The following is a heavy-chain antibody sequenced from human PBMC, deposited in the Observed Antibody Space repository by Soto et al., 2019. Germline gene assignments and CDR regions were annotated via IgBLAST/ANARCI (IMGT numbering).Heavy chain of an antibody. V-gene: IGHV1-69*13. D-gene: IGHD2-15*01. CDR3: ARGVGVVAATRQFDY. J-gene: IGHJ4*02. CDR1: GGTFSSYA. Sequence: ASVKVSCKASGGTFSSYAISWVRQAPGQGVEWMGGIIPIFGTANYAQKFQGRVTITADETTSTAYMELSSLRSEDTAVYYCARGVGVVAATRQFDYWGQGTLVTVS. CDR2: IIPIFGTA.